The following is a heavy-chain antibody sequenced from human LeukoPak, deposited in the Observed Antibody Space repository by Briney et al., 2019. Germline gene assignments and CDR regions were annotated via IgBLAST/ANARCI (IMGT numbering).Heavy chain of an antibody. CDR3: ARSRGYSYGRNNYYFDY. D-gene: IGHD5-18*01. CDR1: GFNFSNYW. CDR2: INRDGSKK. J-gene: IGHJ4*02. Sequence: QTGGSLRLSCAASGFNFSNYWMSWVRQTPGKGLKWVANINRDGSKKYYVDSVEGQFTISRDNAKNSLFLQMNSLRVEDTAVYYCARSRGYSYGRNNYYFDYWGQGPLVTVSS. V-gene: IGHV3-7*03.